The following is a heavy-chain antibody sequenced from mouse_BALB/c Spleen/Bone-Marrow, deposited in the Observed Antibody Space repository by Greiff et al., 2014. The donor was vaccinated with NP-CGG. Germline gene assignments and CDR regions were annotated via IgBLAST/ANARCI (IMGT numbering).Heavy chain of an antibody. CDR2: IYPGDGDT. V-gene: IGHV1-82*01. CDR3: TSHAYGNSYWYFDV. CDR1: GYAFSSSW. D-gene: IGHD2-1*01. Sequence: QVQLKESGPELVKPGASVKISCKASGYAFSSSWMNWVKQRPGQGLEWIGRIYPGDGDTNCNGKFKGKAILTADKSSSTAYMQLSSLTSVDSAVYFCTSHAYGNSYWYFDVWGAGTTVTVSS. J-gene: IGHJ1*01.